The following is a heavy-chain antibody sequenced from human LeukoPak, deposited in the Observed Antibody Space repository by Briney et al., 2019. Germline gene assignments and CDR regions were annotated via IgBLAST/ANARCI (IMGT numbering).Heavy chain of an antibody. V-gene: IGHV1-2*02. J-gene: IGHJ3*02. CDR2: INPNSGGT. Sequence: ASVKVSCKASGYTFTGYYMHWVRQAPGQGLEWMGWINPNSGGTTYAQKFQGRVTVTRDTSISTAYMELSRLRSDDTAVYYSARVKRKKGYDSSGSQDAFDIWGQGTMVTVSS. CDR3: ARVKRKKGYDSSGSQDAFDI. CDR1: GYTFTGYY. D-gene: IGHD3-22*01.